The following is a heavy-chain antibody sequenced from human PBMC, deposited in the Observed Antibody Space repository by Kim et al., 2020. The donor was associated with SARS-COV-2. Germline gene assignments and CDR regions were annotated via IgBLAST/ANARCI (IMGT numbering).Heavy chain of an antibody. V-gene: IGHV1-18*04. Sequence: ASVKVSCKASGYTFNNFGLSWVRQAPGQGLEWMGWISAYIGNQYYAQKLQGRVTMTRDTSTSTAYMELRSLRSDDTAIYYCTRFGGNYSYAFDIWGQGTVVTVSS. D-gene: IGHD1-26*01. CDR2: ISAYIGNQ. CDR3: TRFGGNYSYAFDI. J-gene: IGHJ3*02. CDR1: GYTFNNFG.